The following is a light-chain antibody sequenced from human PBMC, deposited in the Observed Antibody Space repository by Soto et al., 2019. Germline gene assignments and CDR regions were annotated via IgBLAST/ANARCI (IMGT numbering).Light chain of an antibody. J-gene: IGKJ5*01. V-gene: IGKV3-20*01. CDR2: DAV. CDR1: QSFTGTN. CDR3: QQFNNWPPSVT. Sequence: EIVLTQSPGTLSLSPGEGATLSCSASQSFTGTNLAWYQQRAGQAPRLLIYDAVRRATGIPERFSGSGSGTDFTRTISRLEPEDFAVYYCQQFNNWPPSVTFGQGTRLEIK.